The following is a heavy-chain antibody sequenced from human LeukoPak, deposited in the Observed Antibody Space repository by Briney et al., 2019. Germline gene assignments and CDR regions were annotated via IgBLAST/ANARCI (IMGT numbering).Heavy chain of an antibody. CDR1: GYTFTSYY. Sequence: ASVKVSCKASGYTFTSYYMHWVRQAPGQGLEWMGRISPSSGGTNYAQKFQGRVTMTRDTSISTAYMELSRLRSDDTAVYYSARDIGYMDVWGKGTTVTVSS. CDR3: ARDIGYMDV. CDR2: ISPSSGGT. D-gene: IGHD1-26*01. J-gene: IGHJ6*03. V-gene: IGHV1-2*06.